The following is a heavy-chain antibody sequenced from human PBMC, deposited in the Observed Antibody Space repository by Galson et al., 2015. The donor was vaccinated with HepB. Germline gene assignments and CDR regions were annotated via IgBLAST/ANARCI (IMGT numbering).Heavy chain of an antibody. CDR3: ARDVATRYCSSTSCYSLADYYYYGMDV. V-gene: IGHV1-18*04. CDR1: GYTFTSYG. J-gene: IGHJ6*02. D-gene: IGHD2-2*01. CDR2: ISAYNGNT. Sequence: SVKVSCKASGYTFTSYGISWVRQAPGQGLEWMGWISAYNGNTNYAQKPQGRVTMTTDTSTSTAYMELRSLRSDDTAVYYCARDVATRYCSSTSCYSLADYYYYGMDVWGQGTTVTVSS.